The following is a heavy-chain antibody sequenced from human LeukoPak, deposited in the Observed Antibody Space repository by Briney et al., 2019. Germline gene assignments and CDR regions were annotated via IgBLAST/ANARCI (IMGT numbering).Heavy chain of an antibody. D-gene: IGHD3-16*01. CDR2: IKEDGSVR. J-gene: IGHJ3*02. CDR3: ARDFDGVQAFDI. CDR1: GFTFTTYW. Sequence: PGGSLRLSCAASGFTFTTYWMSWVRQAPGKGLEWVANIKEDGSVRYYVDSVKCRFTISRDNAKNSLYLRMNSLRAEDTAVYYCARDFDGVQAFDIWGQGTMVTVSS. V-gene: IGHV3-7*01.